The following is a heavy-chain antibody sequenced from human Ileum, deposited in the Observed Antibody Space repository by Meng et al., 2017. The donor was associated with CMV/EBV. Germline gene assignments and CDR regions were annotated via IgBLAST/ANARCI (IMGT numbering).Heavy chain of an antibody. J-gene: IGHJ4*02. CDR3: ARDGGYRNDY. Sequence: GGSLRLSCAASGYRFSSYSINWVRQAPGKGLEWVSYISSTSGSIYYADSVKGRFTISRDNAKNSVYLQMSRLRADDTALYYCARDGGYRNDYWGQGTLVTVSS. CDR2: ISSTSGSI. CDR1: GYRFSSYS. V-gene: IGHV3-48*01. D-gene: IGHD5-12*01.